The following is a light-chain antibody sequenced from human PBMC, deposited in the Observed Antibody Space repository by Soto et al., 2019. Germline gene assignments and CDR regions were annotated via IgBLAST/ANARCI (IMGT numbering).Light chain of an antibody. Sequence: EIVLTQSPGTLSLSPGERATLSCRASQSVSNTYLAWYQQKPGQAPRLLIYGASSRATGIPDRFSGSGSGTDFTLTISRLEPEDFAVYFCHQYGTSPRTFGPGTNVHIK. CDR1: QSVSNTY. CDR3: HQYGTSPRT. J-gene: IGKJ1*01. CDR2: GAS. V-gene: IGKV3-20*01.